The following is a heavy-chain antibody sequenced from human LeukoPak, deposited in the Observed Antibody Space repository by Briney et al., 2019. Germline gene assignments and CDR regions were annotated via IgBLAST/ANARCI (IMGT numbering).Heavy chain of an antibody. Sequence: GGSLRLSCAASGFIFNTYVMRWVRQAPGKGLEWLAFIRYDGSNKNYADSVKGRFTISRDNTKNSLYLQMNSLRAEDTAVYYCAKDWGTSYYYYYMDVWGKGTTVTISS. CDR3: AKDWGTSYYYYYMDV. CDR1: GFIFNTYV. V-gene: IGHV3-30*02. CDR2: IRYDGSNK. D-gene: IGHD3-16*01. J-gene: IGHJ6*03.